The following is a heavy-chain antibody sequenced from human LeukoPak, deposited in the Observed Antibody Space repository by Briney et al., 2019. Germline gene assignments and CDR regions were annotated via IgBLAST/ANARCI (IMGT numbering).Heavy chain of an antibody. V-gene: IGHV3-23*01. CDR2: ISGSGGST. CDR3: AKDLEQWLVPAVAFDI. CDR1: GFTFSSYA. J-gene: IGHJ3*02. Sequence: GGSLRLSCAASGFTFSSYAMSWVRQAPGKGLEWVSAISGSGGSTYYADSVKGRFTISRDNSKNTLYLQMNSLRAEDTAVYYCAKDLEQWLVPAVAFDIWGQGTMVTVSS. D-gene: IGHD6-19*01.